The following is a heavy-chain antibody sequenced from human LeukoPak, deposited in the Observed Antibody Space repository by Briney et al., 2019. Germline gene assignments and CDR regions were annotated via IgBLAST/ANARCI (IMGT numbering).Heavy chain of an antibody. Sequence: GGSLRLSCAASGFTFSSYGMHWVRQAPGKGLEWAAVIWYDGSNKYYADSVKGRFTISRDNSKNTLYLQMNSLRAEDTAVYYCAKDLLPVAATTIGDYWGQGTLVTVSS. CDR2: IWYDGSNK. CDR1: GFTFSSYG. V-gene: IGHV3-33*06. CDR3: AKDLLPVAATTIGDY. D-gene: IGHD1-26*01. J-gene: IGHJ4*02.